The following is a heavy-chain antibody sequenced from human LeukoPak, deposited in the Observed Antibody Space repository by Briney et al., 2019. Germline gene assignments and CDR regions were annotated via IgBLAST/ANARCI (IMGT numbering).Heavy chain of an antibody. J-gene: IGHJ4*02. Sequence: GGSLRLSCAASGFSFWHHAMHWVRQAPGKGLEWLSQIWSDGNNKYYADTVKGRFTISRDDSRNTLYLQMNSLRPEDTAVYYCARDRLNRAYCGNDCYSAAFDYWGQGTLVTVSS. CDR2: IWSDGNNK. CDR1: GFSFWHHA. V-gene: IGHV3-30*02. D-gene: IGHD2-21*02. CDR3: ARDRLNRAYCGNDCYSAAFDY.